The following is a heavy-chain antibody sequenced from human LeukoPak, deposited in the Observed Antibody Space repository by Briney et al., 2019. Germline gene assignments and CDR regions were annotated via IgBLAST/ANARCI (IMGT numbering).Heavy chain of an antibody. J-gene: IGHJ4*02. D-gene: IGHD5-18*01. V-gene: IGHV3-23*01. CDR2: ISGSGGST. CDR3: ARDSYGYEVDY. CDR1: GFTFSSYA. Sequence: GGSLRPSCAASGFTFSSYAMSWVRQAPGKGLEWVSAISGSGGSTYYADSVKGRFTISRDNSKNTLYLQMNSLRAEDTAVYYCARDSYGYEVDYWGQGTLVTVSS.